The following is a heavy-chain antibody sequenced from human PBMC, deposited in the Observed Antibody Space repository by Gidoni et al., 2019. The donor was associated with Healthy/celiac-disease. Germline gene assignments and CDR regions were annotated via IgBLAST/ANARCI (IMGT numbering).Heavy chain of an antibody. Sequence: QVQLVQSGAEVKKPGASVKVSCKASGYTFTSYDINWVRQATGQGLEWMGWMNPNSGNTGYAQKFQGRVTMTRNTSISTAYMELSSLRSEDTAVYYCARWGRVCSGGSCYYYYYGMDVWGQGTTVTVSS. V-gene: IGHV1-8*01. CDR1: GYTFTSYD. D-gene: IGHD2-15*01. J-gene: IGHJ6*02. CDR2: MNPNSGNT. CDR3: ARWGRVCSGGSCYYYYYGMDV.